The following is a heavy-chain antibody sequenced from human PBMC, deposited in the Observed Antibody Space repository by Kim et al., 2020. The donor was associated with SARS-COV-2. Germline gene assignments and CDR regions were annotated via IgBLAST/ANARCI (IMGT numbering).Heavy chain of an antibody. CDR1: GGSVSSGSYY. V-gene: IGHV4-61*01. CDR2: IYYSGST. Sequence: SETLSLTCTVSGGSVSSGSYYWSWIRQPPGQGLEWIGYIYYSGSTNYTPSLKSRVTISVDKSKNQFSLKLSSVTAADTAVYYCARVTSGSYDAFDIWGQGTMVTVPS. D-gene: IGHD1-26*01. CDR3: ARVTSGSYDAFDI. J-gene: IGHJ3*02.